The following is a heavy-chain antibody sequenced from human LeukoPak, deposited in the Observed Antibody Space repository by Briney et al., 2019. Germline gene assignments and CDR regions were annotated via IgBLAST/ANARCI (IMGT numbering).Heavy chain of an antibody. V-gene: IGHV1-69*04. CDR3: ARGEPNPARGGYCSGGSCSRGYFDL. D-gene: IGHD2-15*01. CDR1: GGTFSSYA. J-gene: IGHJ2*01. CDR2: IIPILGIA. Sequence: ASVKVSCKASGGTFSSYAISWVRQAPGQGLEWMGRIIPILGIANYAQKFQGRVTITADKSTSTAYMELSSLRSEDTAVYYCARGEPNPARGGYCSGGSCSRGYFDLWGRGTLVTVSS.